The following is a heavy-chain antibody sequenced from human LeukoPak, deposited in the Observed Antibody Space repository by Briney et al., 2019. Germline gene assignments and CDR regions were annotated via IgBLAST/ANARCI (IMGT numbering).Heavy chain of an antibody. CDR2: IKQDGSEK. CDR1: GFTFSSYW. V-gene: IGHV3-7*04. CDR3: ARVGNYYDSSGYYLSFDY. D-gene: IGHD3-22*01. Sequence: QPGGSLRLSCAASGFTFSSYWMSWVRQAPGKGLEWVANIKQDGSEKYYVDSVKGRFTIARDNAKNSLYLQMNSLRAEDTAVYYCARVGNYYDSSGYYLSFDYWGQGTLVTVSS. J-gene: IGHJ4*02.